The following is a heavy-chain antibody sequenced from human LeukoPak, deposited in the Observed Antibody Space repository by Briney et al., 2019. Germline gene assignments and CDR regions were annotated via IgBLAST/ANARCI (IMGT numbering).Heavy chain of an antibody. CDR1: GYIFSRYD. J-gene: IGHJ3*02. CDR3: ARKRDQYDSSTAFHM. V-gene: IGHV1-8*01. CDR2: VDPNSGNT. Sequence: ASVKVSCTAVGYIFSRYDMNWVRQATGQGLEWMGWVDPNSGNTDYAQKFQGRVTMTRNASTSTAYMELSGLTSEDTAVYYCARKRDQYDSSTAFHMWGQGTMVTVSS. D-gene: IGHD3-22*01.